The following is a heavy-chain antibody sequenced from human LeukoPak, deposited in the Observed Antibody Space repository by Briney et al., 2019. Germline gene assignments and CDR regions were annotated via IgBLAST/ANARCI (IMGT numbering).Heavy chain of an antibody. CDR1: GFTFSSYG. J-gene: IGHJ5*02. Sequence: GGTLRLSCAASGFTFSSYGMSWVRQAPGKGLEWVSLISWDGGSTYYADSVKGRFTISRDNSKNTLYLQMNSLRAEDTAVYYCAKDQEIAVVTPFDPWGQGTLVTVSS. D-gene: IGHD3-22*01. CDR2: ISWDGGST. V-gene: IGHV3-23*01. CDR3: AKDQEIAVVTPFDP.